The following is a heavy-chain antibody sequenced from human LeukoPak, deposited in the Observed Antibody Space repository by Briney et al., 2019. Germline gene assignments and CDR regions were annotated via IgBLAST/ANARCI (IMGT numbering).Heavy chain of an antibody. CDR2: IYSGGST. Sequence: GGSLRLSCAASGFTFSNVWMSWVRQAPGKGLEWVSVIYSGGSTYYADSVKGRFTISRDNSKNTLYLQMNSLRAEDTAVYYYARDPIYGSGSNRNYYYYGMDVWGQGTTVTVSS. D-gene: IGHD3-10*01. J-gene: IGHJ6*02. CDR3: ARDPIYGSGSNRNYYYYGMDV. V-gene: IGHV3-66*01. CDR1: GFTFSNVW.